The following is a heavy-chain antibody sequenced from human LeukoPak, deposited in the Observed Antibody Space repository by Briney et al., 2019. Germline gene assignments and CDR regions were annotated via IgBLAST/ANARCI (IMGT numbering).Heavy chain of an antibody. D-gene: IGHD3-10*01. CDR2: IYYSGST. CDR1: GGSISSSSYY. CDR3: ARDGMVRGAHIRY. Sequence: PSETLSLTCTVSGGSISSSSYYWGWIRQPPGKGLEWIGSIYYSGSTYYNPSLKSRVTISVDTSKNQFSLKLSSVTAADTAVYYCARDGMVRGAHIRYWGQGTLVTVSS. J-gene: IGHJ4*02. V-gene: IGHV4-39*07.